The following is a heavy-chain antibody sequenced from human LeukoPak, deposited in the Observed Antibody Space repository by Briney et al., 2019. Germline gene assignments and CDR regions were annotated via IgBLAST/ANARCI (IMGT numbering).Heavy chain of an antibody. CDR1: GFTLSGYG. CDR3: ARWGGDYSAFDI. V-gene: IGHV3-33*01. D-gene: IGHD4-17*01. J-gene: IGHJ3*02. CDR2: IWYDGSKK. Sequence: GGSLRLSCAASGFTLSGYGMHWVRQAPGKGLEWVAVIWYDGSKKYHADPVKGRFTISRDNSKNTLYLQMNSLRAEDTAVYYCARWGGDYSAFDIWGQGTMVTVSS.